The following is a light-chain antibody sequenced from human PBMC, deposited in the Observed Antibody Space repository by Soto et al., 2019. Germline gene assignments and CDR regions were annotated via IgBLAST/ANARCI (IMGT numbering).Light chain of an antibody. CDR3: CSYACRDTLYV. Sequence: QSALTQPRSVSGSPGQSVTISCTGTSTDVGGYNYVSWYQQHPGKVPKLMLYDVSKRPSGVPDRFSGSKSGNTASLTISGLQPEDEADYYCCSYACRDTLYVFGSGTKLTVL. V-gene: IGLV2-11*01. J-gene: IGLJ1*01. CDR2: DVS. CDR1: STDVGGYNY.